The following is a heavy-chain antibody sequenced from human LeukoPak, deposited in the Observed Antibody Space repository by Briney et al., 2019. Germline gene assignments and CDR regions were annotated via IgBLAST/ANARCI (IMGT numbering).Heavy chain of an antibody. Sequence: GGSLRLSCAASGVSFISYAMSWVRQAPGKGLEWVSAISDSGGNTYYADSVKGRFTISRDNSKNTLFLQMDSLRAEDTAIYYCAKDLAPAAYWGQGTLVTVSS. J-gene: IGHJ4*02. D-gene: IGHD6-25*01. CDR2: ISDSGGNT. CDR3: AKDLAPAAY. V-gene: IGHV3-23*01. CDR1: GVSFISYA.